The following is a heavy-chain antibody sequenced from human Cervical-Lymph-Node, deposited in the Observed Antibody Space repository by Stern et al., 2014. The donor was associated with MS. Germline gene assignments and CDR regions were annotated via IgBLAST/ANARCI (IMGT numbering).Heavy chain of an antibody. Sequence: QVAPQGSGPGLAKPLGALSPTRAVSGDSLTSNNWWGLGRQSPREGVGWVGEIYHLGSTNYSPSLQSRVTISADKSKNQFSLRLDSVTAADTALYYCARQHCTTINCENYYFDYWGQGSLVTVSS. CDR1: GDSLTSNNW. CDR2: IYHLGST. D-gene: IGHD2/OR15-2a*01. CDR3: ARQHCTTINCENYYFDY. J-gene: IGHJ4*02. V-gene: IGHV4-4*02.